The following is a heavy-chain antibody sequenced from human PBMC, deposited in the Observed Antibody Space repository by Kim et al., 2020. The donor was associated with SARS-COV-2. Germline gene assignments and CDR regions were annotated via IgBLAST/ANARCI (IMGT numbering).Heavy chain of an antibody. CDR2: IRKDGSVT. J-gene: IGHJ5*01. Sequence: GGSLRLSCEASGCSGFTVSTYYMTWVRHAPGKGLEWVANIRKDGSVTLYLDYVKGRFTISRDNSKNSLYLQMNSLRAEDTALYYCASGYGWLVHSWGHGTLVTVSS. V-gene: IGHV3-7*03. D-gene: IGHD6-19*01. CDR3: ASGYGWLVHS. CDR1: GCSGFTVSTYY.